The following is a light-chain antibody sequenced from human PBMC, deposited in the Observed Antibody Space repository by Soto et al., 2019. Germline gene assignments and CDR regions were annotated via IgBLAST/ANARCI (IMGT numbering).Light chain of an antibody. J-gene: IGKJ1*01. CDR1: QSVGSN. Sequence: ETVMTQSPATLSVSPGERAALSCRASQSVGSNLAWYQQKPGQAPRLLFYGASTRATGIPARFSGSGSGTEFTLTISSLQSEDFAVYYCQHYNNWPQTFGQGTKVEIK. CDR2: GAS. V-gene: IGKV3-15*01. CDR3: QHYNNWPQT.